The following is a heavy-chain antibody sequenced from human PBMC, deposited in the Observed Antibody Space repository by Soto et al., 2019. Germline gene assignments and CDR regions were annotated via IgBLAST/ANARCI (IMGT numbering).Heavy chain of an antibody. Sequence: ASVRVSCKASGYAFTGYYMHWVRQAPGQGLEWMGWINPNSGGTNYAQKFQGWVTMTRDTSISTAYMELSRLRSDDTAVYYWPICNGVRGASIQSQESYHYGIAVSAQRTTVPGS. D-gene: IGHD5-18*01. CDR3: PICNGVRGASIQSQESYHYGIAV. J-gene: IGHJ6*02. CDR2: INPNSGGT. CDR1: GYAFTGYY. V-gene: IGHV1-2*04.